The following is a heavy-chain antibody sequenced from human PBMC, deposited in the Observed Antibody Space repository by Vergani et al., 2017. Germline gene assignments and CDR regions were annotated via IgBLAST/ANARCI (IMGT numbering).Heavy chain of an antibody. CDR1: GGSISSSSYY. J-gene: IGHJ4*02. V-gene: IGHV4-39*07. CDR3: AREFDYYDSSGYFFDY. D-gene: IGHD3-22*01. CDR2: IYYSGST. Sequence: QLQLQESGPGLVKPSETLSLTCTVSGGSISSSSYYWGWIRQPPGKGLEWIGSIYYSGSTYYNPSLKSRVTISVDTSKNQFSLKLSSVTAADTAVYYCAREFDYYDSSGYFFDYGGQGTLVTVSS.